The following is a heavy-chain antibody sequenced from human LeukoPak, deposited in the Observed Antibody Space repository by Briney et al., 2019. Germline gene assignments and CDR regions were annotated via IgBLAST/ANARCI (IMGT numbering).Heavy chain of an antibody. J-gene: IGHJ4*02. CDR1: GFTFDNAW. CDR2: IKSKADGGTT. Sequence: PGGSLRLSCAASGFTFDNAWMKWARQAPGKGLEWVGHIKSKADGGTTDYAAPVKGRFTISRDDTTTTLYLQMNSLKSEDTAVYYCTTSSIGGALFDYWGQGTLVTVSS. V-gene: IGHV3-15*01. D-gene: IGHD1-26*01. CDR3: TTSSIGGALFDY.